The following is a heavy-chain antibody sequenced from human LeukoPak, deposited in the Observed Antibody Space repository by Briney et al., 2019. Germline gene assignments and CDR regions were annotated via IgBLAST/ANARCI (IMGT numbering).Heavy chain of an antibody. CDR3: ASSHLDYFDY. V-gene: IGHV1-46*01. CDR2: INPSGGST. CDR1: GYTFTSYY. J-gene: IGHJ4*02. Sequence: ASVKVSCKASGYTFTSYYMHWVRQAPGQGLEWMGIINPSGGSTSYAQKFQGRVTMTRDTSISTAYMELSRLRSDDTAVYYCASSHLDYFDYWGQGTLVTVSS. D-gene: IGHD3-16*01.